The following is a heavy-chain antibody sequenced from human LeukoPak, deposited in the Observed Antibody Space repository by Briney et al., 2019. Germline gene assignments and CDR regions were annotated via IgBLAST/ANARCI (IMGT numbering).Heavy chain of an antibody. CDR1: RFTFSSYA. CDR3: ARDHGDTAILP. V-gene: IGHV3-30*04. D-gene: IGHD5-18*01. Sequence: GGSLRLSCAASRFTFSSYAMHWVRQAPGKGLEWVAVISYDGSNKYYADSVKGRFTISRDNSKNTLYLQMNSLRAEDTAVYYCARDHGDTAILPWGQGTLVTVSS. CDR2: ISYDGSNK. J-gene: IGHJ5*02.